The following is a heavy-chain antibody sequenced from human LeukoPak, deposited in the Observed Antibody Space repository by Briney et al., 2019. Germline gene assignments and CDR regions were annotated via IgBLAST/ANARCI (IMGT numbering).Heavy chain of an antibody. CDR1: GFTFSNAW. D-gene: IGHD2-8*01. J-gene: IGHJ4*02. CDR2: IKSKTDGGTT. Sequence: PGGSLRLSCAASGFTFSNAWMSWVRQAPGKGLEWVGRIKSKTDGGTTDYAAPVKGRFTISRDDSKNTLYLQMNSLKTEDTAVYYCTTSLYCTNGVCLTAIDYWGQGTQVTVSS. V-gene: IGHV3-15*01. CDR3: TTSLYCTNGVCLTAIDY.